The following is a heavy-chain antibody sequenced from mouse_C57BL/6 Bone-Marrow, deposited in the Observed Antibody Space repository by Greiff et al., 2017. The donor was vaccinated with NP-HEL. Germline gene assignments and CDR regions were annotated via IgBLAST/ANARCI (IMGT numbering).Heavy chain of an antibody. CDR1: GYTFTDHT. D-gene: IGHD1-1*01. Sequence: VQRVESDAELVKPGASVKISCKVSGYTFTDHTIHWMKQRPEQGLEWIGYIYPRDGSTKYNEKFKGKATLTADKSSSTAYMQLNSLTSEDSAVYFCARRDDYGSSWFAYWGQGTLVTVSA. CDR3: ARRDDYGSSWFAY. CDR2: IYPRDGST. J-gene: IGHJ3*01. V-gene: IGHV1-78*01.